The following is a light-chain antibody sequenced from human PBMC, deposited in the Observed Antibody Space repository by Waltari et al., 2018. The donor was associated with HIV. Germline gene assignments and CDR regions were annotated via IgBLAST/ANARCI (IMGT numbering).Light chain of an antibody. J-gene: IGLJ2*01. CDR1: SSNIGAGYD. V-gene: IGLV1-40*01. Sequence: QSVLTQPPSVSGAPGQRVSISCTGSSSNIGAGYDVHWYQPLPGTAPKLLVFINHNRPSGVPDRFSGSKSGTSASLAITGLQPEDEAHYYCQSYDRSLSVVFGGGTKLTVL. CDR2: INH. CDR3: QSYDRSLSVV.